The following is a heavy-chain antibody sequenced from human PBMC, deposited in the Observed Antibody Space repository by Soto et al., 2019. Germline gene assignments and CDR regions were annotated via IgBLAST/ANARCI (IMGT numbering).Heavy chain of an antibody. J-gene: IGHJ4*02. Sequence: SETLSLTCTVSGGSISSYYWSWIRQPPGKGLEWIGYIYYSGSTNYNPSLKSRVTISVDTSKNQFSLKLSSVTAADTAVYYCARAPATTVAVDYWGQGTLVTVS. D-gene: IGHD4-17*01. CDR3: ARAPATTVAVDY. CDR1: GGSISSYY. V-gene: IGHV4-59*01. CDR2: IYYSGST.